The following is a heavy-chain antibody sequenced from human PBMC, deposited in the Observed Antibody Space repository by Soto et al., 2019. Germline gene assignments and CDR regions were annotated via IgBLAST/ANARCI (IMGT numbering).Heavy chain of an antibody. Sequence: PSETLSLTCIVSGGAIGRYYWSWIRQPPGEGLEWIGYAYYSGDTGYNPSLQSRVTMAVDTSKNQVSLKLTSVTAADTAVYYCARDRSTYGGGGTGEVKENWFDPWGQGALVTVSS. CDR3: ARDRSTYGGGGTGEVKENWFDP. D-gene: IGHD2-8*01. CDR1: GGAIGRYY. CDR2: AYYSGDT. J-gene: IGHJ5*02. V-gene: IGHV4-59*01.